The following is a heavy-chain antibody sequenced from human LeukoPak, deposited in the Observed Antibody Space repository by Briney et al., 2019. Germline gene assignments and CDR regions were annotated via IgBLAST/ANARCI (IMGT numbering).Heavy chain of an antibody. D-gene: IGHD6-19*01. CDR2: IYNGGSP. V-gene: IGHV4-59*02. J-gene: IGHJ4*02. Sequence: SETLSLTCTVSGGSVRSYSWSWIRQPPGKGLEYIGHIYNGGSPTYNPSLMDRLTMSVDTAKNQLSLHLTSVTTADTALYFCARNKGVAARHDYWGQGTLVIVSS. CDR3: ARNKGVAARHDY. CDR1: GGSVRSYS.